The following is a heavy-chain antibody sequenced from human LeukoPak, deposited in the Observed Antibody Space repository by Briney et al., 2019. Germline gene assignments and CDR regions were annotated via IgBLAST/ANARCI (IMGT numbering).Heavy chain of an antibody. D-gene: IGHD6-13*01. J-gene: IGHJ4*02. V-gene: IGHV3-64*01. CDR1: GFTFSSYA. CDR2: ISSNGGST. Sequence: GGSLRLSCAASGFTFSSYAMHWVRQAPGKGLESVSAISSNGGSTYYANSVRGRFTISRDNSKNTLYLQMGSLRAEDMAVYYCASVYSSTWRGYFDYWGQGTLVTVSS. CDR3: ASVYSSTWRGYFDY.